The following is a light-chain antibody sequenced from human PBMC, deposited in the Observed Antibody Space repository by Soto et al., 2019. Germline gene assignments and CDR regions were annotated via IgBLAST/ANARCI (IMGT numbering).Light chain of an antibody. V-gene: IGLV1-47*02. CDR3: NSFTTSSTYV. J-gene: IGLJ1*01. CDR1: SSNIGNNY. Sequence: QSVLTQPPSASGTPGQRVTISCSGSSSNIGNNYVHWYQQLPGTAPKLLIYSNNQRPSGVPDRFSASKSGTSASLAISGLRSEDEADYYCNSFTTSSTYVFGTGTKLTVL. CDR2: SNN.